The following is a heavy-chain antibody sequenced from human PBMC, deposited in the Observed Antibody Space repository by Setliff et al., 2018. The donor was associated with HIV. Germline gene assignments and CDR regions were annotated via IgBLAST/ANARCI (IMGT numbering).Heavy chain of an antibody. CDR2: IYTSGST. Sequence: KTSETLSLTCTVSGGSIRSFFWSWIRQPPGKGLEWIGHIYTSGSTNYNPSLKSRVTISVDTSKNQFSLNLSSVTAADTAVYYCATASSSSWFTYYYYMDVWGKGTTVTAP. D-gene: IGHD6-13*01. CDR3: ATASSSSWFTYYYYMDV. J-gene: IGHJ6*03. V-gene: IGHV4-4*08. CDR1: GGSIRSFF.